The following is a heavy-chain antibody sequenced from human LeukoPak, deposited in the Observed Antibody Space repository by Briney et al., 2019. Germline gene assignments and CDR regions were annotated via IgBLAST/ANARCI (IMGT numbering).Heavy chain of an antibody. Sequence: GGSLRLSCAASGFTFGDYWMHWVRQAPGKGLVWVSRIISDGSSASYADSVKGRFTMSRDNAKNTLHLQMNSLRVEDTAVYYCAKEAPPVYYDFWSGYYGGFDPWGQGTLVTVSS. CDR2: IISDGSSA. CDR3: AKEAPPVYYDFWSGYYGGFDP. J-gene: IGHJ5*02. D-gene: IGHD3-3*01. V-gene: IGHV3-74*01. CDR1: GFTFGDYW.